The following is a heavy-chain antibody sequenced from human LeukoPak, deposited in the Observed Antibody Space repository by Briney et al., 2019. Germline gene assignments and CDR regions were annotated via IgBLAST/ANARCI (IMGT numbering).Heavy chain of an antibody. J-gene: IGHJ4*02. CDR2: ISYDGSNK. CDR1: GFTFSSYA. V-gene: IGHV3-30-3*01. Sequence: GGSLRLSCAASGFTFSSYAMHWVRQAPGKGLEWVAVISYDGSNKYYADSVKGRFTISRDNSKNTLYLQMNSLRDEDTAVYYCARSTYCGGDCYPALGYWGQGTPVTVSS. D-gene: IGHD2-21*02. CDR3: ARSTYCGGDCYPALGY.